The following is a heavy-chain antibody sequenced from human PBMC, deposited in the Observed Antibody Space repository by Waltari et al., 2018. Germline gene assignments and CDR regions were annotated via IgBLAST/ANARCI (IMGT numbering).Heavy chain of an antibody. CDR3: ARAEYWYFDL. V-gene: IGHV3-30*02. CDR2: IRYDGSNK. CDR1: GFTFSSYG. J-gene: IGHJ2*01. Sequence: QVQLVESGGGVVQPGGSLRLSCAASGFTFSSYGMHWVRQAPGKGLEWVAFIRYDGSNKYYADSVKGRFTISRDNSKNTLYLQMNSLRAEDTAVYYCARAEYWYFDLWGRGTLVTVSS.